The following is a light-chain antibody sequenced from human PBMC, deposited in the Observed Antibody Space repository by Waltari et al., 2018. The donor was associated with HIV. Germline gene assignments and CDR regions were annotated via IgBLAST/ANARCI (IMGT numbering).Light chain of an antibody. J-gene: IGLJ2*01. CDR2: EVS. CDR3: SSYGGNNNSVV. CDR1: SSDVGGFNY. Sequence: QSALTQPPSASGSPGQSVTISCTGTSSDVGGFNYVSWYQQHPGKAPKLMISEVSTRPSGFPHRFSGSKSGNTASLTVSGLQAEDEAYYYGSSYGGNNNSVVFGGGTKLTVL. V-gene: IGLV2-8*01.